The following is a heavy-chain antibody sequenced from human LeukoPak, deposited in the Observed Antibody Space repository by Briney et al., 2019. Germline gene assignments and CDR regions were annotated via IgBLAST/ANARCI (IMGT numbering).Heavy chain of an antibody. Sequence: PGGSLRLSCVVSGFSFSNYGMSWVRQAPGKGLEWVAVIWYDGSNKYYADSVKGRFTISRDNSKNTLYLQMNSLRAEDTAVYYCARDLQAVAGTYYYYGMDVWGQGTTVTVSS. CDR2: IWYDGSNK. D-gene: IGHD6-19*01. CDR1: GFSFSNYG. V-gene: IGHV3-33*08. CDR3: ARDLQAVAGTYYYYGMDV. J-gene: IGHJ6*02.